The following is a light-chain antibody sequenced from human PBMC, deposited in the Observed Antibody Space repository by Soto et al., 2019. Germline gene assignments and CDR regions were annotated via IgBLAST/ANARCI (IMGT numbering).Light chain of an antibody. V-gene: IGLV2-14*01. J-gene: IGLJ1*01. CDR1: SSDVGGYNY. CDR2: EVS. CDR3: SSYTSSSTSPYV. Sequence: SALTQPASVSGSPGQSITISCTGTSSDVGGYNYVSWYQQHPGKAPKLMIYEVSNRPSGVSNRFSGSKSGNTASLTISELQAEDEADYYCSSYTSSSTSPYVFGTGTKVTVL.